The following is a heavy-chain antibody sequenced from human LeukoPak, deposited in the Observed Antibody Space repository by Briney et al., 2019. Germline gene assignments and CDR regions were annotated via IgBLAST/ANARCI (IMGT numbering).Heavy chain of an antibody. Sequence: GGSLRLSCAASGFTFSNNWMTWVRQAPGQGLEWVAHIKQDGSKEYYMDSVKARFTISRDNAKNSLSLQMNSLRAEDTAVYYCVRDGGVSGYDLLDYWGQGTLVTVSS. CDR3: VRDGGVSGYDLLDY. D-gene: IGHD5-12*01. V-gene: IGHV3-7*01. CDR2: IKQDGSKE. J-gene: IGHJ4*02. CDR1: GFTFSNNW.